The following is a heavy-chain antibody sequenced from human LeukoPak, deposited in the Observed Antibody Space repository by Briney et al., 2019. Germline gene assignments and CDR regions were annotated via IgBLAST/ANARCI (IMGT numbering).Heavy chain of an antibody. CDR1: GFTFSDYY. CDR2: ISSSGSTI. Sequence: GGSLRLSCVASGFTFSDYYMSWIRQAPGKGLEWVSYISSSGSTIYYADSVKGRFTISRDNAKNSLYLQMNSLRAEDTAVYYCARWDYALAFDIWGQGTMVTVSS. CDR3: ARWDYALAFDI. J-gene: IGHJ3*02. V-gene: IGHV3-11*01. D-gene: IGHD4-17*01.